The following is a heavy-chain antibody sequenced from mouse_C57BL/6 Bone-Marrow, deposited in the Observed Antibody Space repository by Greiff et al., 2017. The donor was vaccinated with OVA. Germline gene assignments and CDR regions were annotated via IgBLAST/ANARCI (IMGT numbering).Heavy chain of an antibody. V-gene: IGHV14-4*01. Sequence: EVQLQQSGAELVRPGASVKLSCTASGFNIKDDYMHWVKQRPEQGLEWIGWIDPENGDTEYASKFQGKATITADTSSNTAYLQLSSLTSEDTAVYYCTMNGNYNFDYWGQGTTLTVSS. CDR1: GFNIKDDY. CDR3: TMNGNYNFDY. D-gene: IGHD2-1*01. J-gene: IGHJ2*01. CDR2: IDPENGDT.